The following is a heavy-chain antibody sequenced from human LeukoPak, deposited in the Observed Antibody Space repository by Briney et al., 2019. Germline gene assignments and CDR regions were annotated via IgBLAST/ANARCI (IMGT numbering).Heavy chain of an antibody. CDR3: AKDLGYTVVTGGAFDI. D-gene: IGHD4-23*01. J-gene: IGHJ3*02. CDR2: LTGTGGST. Sequence: AGGSLRLSYAASVFTFTSYAMTWVRQAPGKGLEWVSALTGTGGSTFYADSVKGRFTISRDNSKNTLYLQMNSLRAEDTAVYYCAKDLGYTVVTGGAFDIWGQGTMVTVSS. V-gene: IGHV3-23*01. CDR1: VFTFTSYA.